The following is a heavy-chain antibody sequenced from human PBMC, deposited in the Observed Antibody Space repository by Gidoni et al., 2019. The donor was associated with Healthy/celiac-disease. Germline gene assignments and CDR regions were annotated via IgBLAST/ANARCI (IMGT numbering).Heavy chain of an antibody. J-gene: IGHJ4*02. Sequence: EVQLLESGGGLVQPGGSLILSCAASGFPFSSYAMSWVRQAPGKGLEWVSAISGSGGSTYYADSVKGRFTISRDNSKNTLYLQMNSLRAEDTAVYYCAKARNRIQLWFDYWGQGTLVTVSS. CDR1: GFPFSSYA. CDR3: AKARNRIQLWFDY. D-gene: IGHD5-18*01. CDR2: ISGSGGST. V-gene: IGHV3-23*01.